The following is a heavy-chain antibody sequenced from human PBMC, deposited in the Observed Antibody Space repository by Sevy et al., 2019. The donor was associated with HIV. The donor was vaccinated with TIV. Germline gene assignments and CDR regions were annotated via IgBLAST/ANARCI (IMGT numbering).Heavy chain of an antibody. V-gene: IGHV3-49*03. Sequence: GGSLRLSCTASGFTFGDYAMSWFRQAPGKGLEWVGFIRSEAYGGTTEYAASVKGRFTISRDDSKSIAYLQMNSLKTEDTAVYYCTRDATMVRGVITNSDYWGQGTLVTVSS. CDR2: IRSEAYGGTT. CDR3: TRDATMVRGVITNSDY. D-gene: IGHD3-10*01. J-gene: IGHJ4*02. CDR1: GFTFGDYA.